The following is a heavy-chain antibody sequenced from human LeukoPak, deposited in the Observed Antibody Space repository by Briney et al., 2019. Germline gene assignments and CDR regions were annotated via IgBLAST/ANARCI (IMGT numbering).Heavy chain of an antibody. Sequence: SETLCLTYTVSGGSISSYYWSWIRQPPGKGLEWIGYIYYSGSTNYNPSLKSRVTISVDTSKNQFSLKLSSVTAADTAVYYCARNVLLWFGTTHNWFDPWGQGTLVTVSS. CDR3: ARNVLLWFGTTHNWFDP. CDR1: GGSISSYY. V-gene: IGHV4-59*08. J-gene: IGHJ5*02. CDR2: IYYSGST. D-gene: IGHD3-10*01.